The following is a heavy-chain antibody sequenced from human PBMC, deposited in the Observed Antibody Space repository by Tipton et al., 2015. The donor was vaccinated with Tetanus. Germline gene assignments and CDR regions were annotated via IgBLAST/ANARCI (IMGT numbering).Heavy chain of an antibody. Sequence: TLSLTCSVSGGSITGGPFYWSWIRHHPEKGLEWIGYVYYSGSNSYYNPSLKSRVTVSLDTSKNQFFLKLRSVTAADTAVYFCARDRGRESYGFGGYFDYWGQGRLVTVSS. V-gene: IGHV4-31*03. D-gene: IGHD3-16*02. CDR3: ARDRGRESYGFGGYFDY. J-gene: IGHJ4*02. CDR2: VYYSGSNS. CDR1: GGSITGGPFY.